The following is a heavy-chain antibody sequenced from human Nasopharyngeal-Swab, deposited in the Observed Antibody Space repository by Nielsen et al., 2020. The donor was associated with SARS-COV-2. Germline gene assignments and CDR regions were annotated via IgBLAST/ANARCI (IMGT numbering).Heavy chain of an antibody. D-gene: IGHD1-26*01. J-gene: IGHJ3*02. CDR3: ARSVGSFYGQGAFDI. Sequence: GESLTISCTTSGFTFGDYAMSWFRQAPGKGLEWVGFIRSKTYGGAPEYAASVKGRFTISRDGAESIAYLQMNSLETEDTGVYYCARSVGSFYGQGAFDIWGQGTMVTVSS. CDR2: IRSKTYGGAP. CDR1: GFTFGDYA. V-gene: IGHV3-49*01.